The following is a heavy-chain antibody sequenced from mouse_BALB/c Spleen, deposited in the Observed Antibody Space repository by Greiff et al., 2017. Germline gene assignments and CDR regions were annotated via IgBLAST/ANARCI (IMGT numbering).Heavy chain of an antibody. CDR1: GYTFTSYW. Sequence: QVHVKQPGAELVKPGASVKLSCKASGYTFTSYWMHWVKQRPGQGLEWIGEINPSNGRTNYNEKFKSKATLTVDKSSSTAYMQLSSLTSEDSAVYYCARSGWGFDYWGQGTLVTVSA. D-gene: IGHD3-1*01. CDR2: INPSNGRT. CDR3: ARSGWGFDY. J-gene: IGHJ3*01. V-gene: IGHV1S81*02.